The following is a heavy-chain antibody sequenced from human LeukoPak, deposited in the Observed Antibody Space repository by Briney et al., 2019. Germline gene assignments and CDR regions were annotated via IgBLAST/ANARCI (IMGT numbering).Heavy chain of an antibody. CDR2: ISSSNSFK. CDR3: ATMGEQWLLKDI. J-gene: IGHJ3*02. CDR1: GFPFDTYP. D-gene: IGHD6-19*01. V-gene: IGHV3-21*01. Sequence: GGSLRLSCAASGFPFDTYPMNWVRQAPGKGLERVASISSSNSFKNYADSVKGRFTISRDNAQNSLYLQMSGLRAEDTGLYYCATMGEQWLLKDIWGQGTMVIVSS.